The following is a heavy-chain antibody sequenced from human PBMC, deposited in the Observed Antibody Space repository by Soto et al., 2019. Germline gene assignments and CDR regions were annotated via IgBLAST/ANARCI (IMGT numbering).Heavy chain of an antibody. CDR2: IWYDGSNK. CDR1: GFTFSSYG. V-gene: IGHV3-33*01. CDR3: ASGRDYHYYYVHV. J-gene: IGHJ6*03. Sequence: VPLVESGGGVVQPGRSLRLSCAASGFTFSSYGMHWVRQAPGKGLEWVAVIWYDGSNKYYADSVKGRFTISRDNSKIPLYLKMNSLRAEDTAVYYCASGRDYHYYYVHVWGKGTTVNV.